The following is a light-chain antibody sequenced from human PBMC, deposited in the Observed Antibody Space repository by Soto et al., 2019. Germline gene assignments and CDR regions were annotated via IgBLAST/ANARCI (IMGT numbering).Light chain of an antibody. CDR3: QQYGSSIT. V-gene: IGKV3-20*01. Sequence: IVLTQSPGILSLSPGERATLSCRASQSVSSSYLAWYQQKPGQAPRLLIYGASSRATGIPDRFSGSGSGTDFTLTISRLETEDFAVYYCQQYGSSITFGQGTRLEIX. J-gene: IGKJ5*01. CDR2: GAS. CDR1: QSVSSSY.